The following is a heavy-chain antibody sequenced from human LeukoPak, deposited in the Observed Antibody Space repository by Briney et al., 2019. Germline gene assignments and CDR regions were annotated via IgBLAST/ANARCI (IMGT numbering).Heavy chain of an antibody. CDR2: IRSKANSYAT. CDR1: GFTFSGSA. D-gene: IGHD3-22*01. V-gene: IGHV3-73*01. CDR3: TRRDYYDSSGYYDY. J-gene: IGHJ4*02. Sequence: GSLRLSCAASGFTFSGSAMHWVRQASGKGLEWVGRIRSKANSYATAYAASVKGRFTISRDNSKNTAYLQMNSLKTEDTAVYYCTRRDYYDSSGYYDYWGQGTLVTVSS.